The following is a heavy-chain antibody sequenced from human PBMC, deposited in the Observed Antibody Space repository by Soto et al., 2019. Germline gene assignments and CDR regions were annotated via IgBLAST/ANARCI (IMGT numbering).Heavy chain of an antibody. D-gene: IGHD1-7*01. CDR1: GGSFSGYS. J-gene: IGHJ5*02. V-gene: IGHV4-34*01. CDR3: ARGGGAGTTSWFDP. Sequence: PSETLSLTCAVYGGSFSGYSWSWFRQPPGKGLEWIGEINHSGSTNYNPSLKSRVTISVDTSKNQFSLKLTSVTAADTAMYYCARGGGAGTTSWFDPWGQGTLVT. CDR2: INHSGST.